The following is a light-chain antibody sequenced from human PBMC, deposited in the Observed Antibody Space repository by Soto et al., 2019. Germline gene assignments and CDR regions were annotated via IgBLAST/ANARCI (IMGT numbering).Light chain of an antibody. CDR3: HSYTSRNTYV. CDR2: GVS. J-gene: IGLJ1*01. V-gene: IGLV2-14*03. Sequence: QSVLTQPASVSGSPGQSITISCTGTSSEVGAYKYVSWFQQHPGKAPKLMIFGVSSRPSGVSDRFSGSKSGNTASLTISGLQAEDEADYYCHSYTSRNTYVLGTGTKVTVL. CDR1: SSEVGAYKY.